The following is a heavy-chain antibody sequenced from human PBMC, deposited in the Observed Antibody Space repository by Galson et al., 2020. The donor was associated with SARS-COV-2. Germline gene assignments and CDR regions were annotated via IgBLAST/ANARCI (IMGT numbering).Heavy chain of an antibody. CDR2: ISGSGTTV. J-gene: IGHJ3*01. CDR3: ASPYLAAASFFGAFDR. D-gene: IGHD6-13*01. CDR1: GFNFGDHE. Sequence: GESLKISCAGSGFNFGDHEMNWVRHGPGKGLEWISFISGSGTTVYYADSVKGRFTISRDNAKNSLYLQMTSLRAEDTAIYYCASPYLAAASFFGAFDRCGPGTMCTVSS. V-gene: IGHV3-48*03.